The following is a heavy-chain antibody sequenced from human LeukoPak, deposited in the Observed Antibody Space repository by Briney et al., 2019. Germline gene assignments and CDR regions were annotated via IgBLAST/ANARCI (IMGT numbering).Heavy chain of an antibody. D-gene: IGHD5-18*01. CDR3: ARADERGYSYGYYYYYMDV. J-gene: IGHJ6*03. Sequence: ASVKVSCKASGYTFTSYDINWVRQAPGQGLEWMGWMNPNSGNTVYAQKFQGRVTMTRNTSISTAYRELSSLRSEDTAVYYCARADERGYSYGYYYYYMDVWGKGTTVTVSS. V-gene: IGHV1-8*01. CDR1: GYTFTSYD. CDR2: MNPNSGNT.